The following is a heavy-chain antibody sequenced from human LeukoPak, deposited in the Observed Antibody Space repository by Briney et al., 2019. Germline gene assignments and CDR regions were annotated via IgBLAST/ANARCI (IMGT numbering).Heavy chain of an antibody. CDR3: AKQLGYCSDGSCYFPY. J-gene: IGHJ4*02. CDR2: ISNNGGYT. Sequence: GGSLRLSCAASGFTFSSSAMSWVRQAPGKGLEWVSAISNNGGYTYYADSVQGRFTISRDNSKSTLCLQMNSLRAEDTAVYYCAKQLGYCSDGSCYFPYWGQGTLVTVSS. D-gene: IGHD2-15*01. V-gene: IGHV3-23*01. CDR1: GFTFSSSA.